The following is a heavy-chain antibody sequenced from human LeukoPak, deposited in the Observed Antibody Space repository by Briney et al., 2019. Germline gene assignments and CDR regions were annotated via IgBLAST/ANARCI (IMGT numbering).Heavy chain of an antibody. J-gene: IGHJ3*02. V-gene: IGHV3-66*01. CDR3: ARDGYYDSSGYRKHDGFDI. Sequence: RGSLRLSCAASGFTVSTNYMSWVRQAPGKGLEWVSLIYSGGITQYADSAKGRFTISRDNSKNTLYLQMTSLRAEDTAVYHCARDGYYDSSGYRKHDGFDIWGQGTLVTVSS. CDR1: GFTVSTNY. CDR2: IYSGGIT. D-gene: IGHD3-22*01.